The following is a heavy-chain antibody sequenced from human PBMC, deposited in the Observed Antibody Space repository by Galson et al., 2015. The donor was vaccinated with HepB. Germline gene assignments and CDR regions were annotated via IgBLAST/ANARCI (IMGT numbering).Heavy chain of an antibody. CDR1: GYSFTSYW. D-gene: IGHD3-3*02. J-gene: IGHJ4*02. Sequence: QSGAEVKKPGESLKISCKGSGYSFTSYWIGWVRQKPGKGLECMGIIYPGASEIRSSPSFQGQVTMSVDKSTTTAYMELSGLRSEDTAVYFCAASPHFYSFIWDRDYWGQGTLVTVSS. V-gene: IGHV5-51*01. CDR3: AASPHFYSFIWDRDY. CDR2: IYPGASEI.